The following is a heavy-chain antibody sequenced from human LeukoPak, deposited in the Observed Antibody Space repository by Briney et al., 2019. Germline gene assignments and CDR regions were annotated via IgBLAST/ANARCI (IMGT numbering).Heavy chain of an antibody. D-gene: IGHD2-2*01. Sequence: SSVKVSCKASGGTFSSYAISWVRQAPGQGLEWMGWISAYNGNTNYAQKLQGRVTMTTDTSTSTAYMELRSLRSDDTAVYYCARSGYCSSTSCYAGEFFYGMDVWGQGTTVTVSS. CDR1: GGTFSSYA. J-gene: IGHJ6*02. CDR2: ISAYNGNT. CDR3: ARSGYCSSTSCYAGEFFYGMDV. V-gene: IGHV1-18*01.